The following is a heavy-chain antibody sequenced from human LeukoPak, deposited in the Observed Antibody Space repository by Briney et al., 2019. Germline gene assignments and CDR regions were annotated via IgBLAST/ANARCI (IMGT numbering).Heavy chain of an antibody. Sequence: PSETLSLTCAVYGGSFRGYYWSWIRQPPGKGLEWIREINHRGSTNYNPSLKSRVTISVDTSKNQFSLNLNSVTAADTAVYYCARGLTGTTATGRDFYYGMDVWGQGTTVSVSS. D-gene: IGHD1-1*01. CDR1: GGSFRGYY. J-gene: IGHJ6*02. V-gene: IGHV4-34*01. CDR3: ARGLTGTTATGRDFYYGMDV. CDR2: INHRGST.